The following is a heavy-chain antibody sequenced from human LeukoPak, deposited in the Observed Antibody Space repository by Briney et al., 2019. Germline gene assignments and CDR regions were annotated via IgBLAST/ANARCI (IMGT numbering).Heavy chain of an antibody. CDR2: ISGSGGTT. D-gene: IGHD3-10*01. V-gene: IGHV3-23*01. CDR1: GITLSNYG. Sequence: GGSLRLSCAVSGITLSNYGMSWVRQTPGKGLEWVAGISGSGGTTSYADSVKGRFTISRDNPKNTLYLQMNSLRAEDTAVYFCTKRGVVIRLILVGFHKEAYYFDSWGQGALVTVSS. J-gene: IGHJ4*02. CDR3: TKRGVVIRLILVGFHKEAYYFDS.